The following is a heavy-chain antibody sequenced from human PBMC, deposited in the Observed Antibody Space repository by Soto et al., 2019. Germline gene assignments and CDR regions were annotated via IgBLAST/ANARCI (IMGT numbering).Heavy chain of an antibody. Sequence: GGSLRLSCAASGFTFSSYAMSWVRQAPGKGLEWVSTITGNGSSTYYADSVKGRFTISRDNSKNTLYLQMNSLRADDTAVYSCATDGAPGYSSGKYDYWGQGTQVTVSS. CDR2: ITGNGSST. V-gene: IGHV3-23*01. D-gene: IGHD6-19*01. CDR3: ATDGAPGYSSGKYDY. CDR1: GFTFSSYA. J-gene: IGHJ4*02.